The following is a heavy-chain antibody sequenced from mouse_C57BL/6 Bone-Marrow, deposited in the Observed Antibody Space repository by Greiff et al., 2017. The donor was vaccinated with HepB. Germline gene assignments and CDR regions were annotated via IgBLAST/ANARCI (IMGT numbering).Heavy chain of an antibody. D-gene: IGHD1-1*01. Sequence: VQLQQPGAELVRPGTSVKLSCKASGYTFTSYWMHWVKQRPGQGLEWIGVIDPSDSYTNYNQKFKGKATLTVDTSSSTAYIQLSSLTSEDSAVYYCARSAGYYYGSSWFAYWGQGTLVTVSA. CDR3: ARSAGYYYGSSWFAY. J-gene: IGHJ3*01. V-gene: IGHV1-59*01. CDR1: GYTFTSYW. CDR2: IDPSDSYT.